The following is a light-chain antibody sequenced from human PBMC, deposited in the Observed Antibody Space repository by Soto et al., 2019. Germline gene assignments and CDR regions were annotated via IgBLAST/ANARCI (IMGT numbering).Light chain of an antibody. CDR2: SNN. V-gene: IGLV1-44*01. J-gene: IGLJ1*01. Sequence: QSALTQPPSASGTPGQRVTISCSGSSSNIGSNTVSWYQQLPQRAPKLLIFSNNQRPSGVPDRFSGSKSGTSASLAISGLQSEDEADYYCATWADGLNSYVFGTGTQLTVL. CDR1: SSNIGSNT. CDR3: ATWADGLNSYV.